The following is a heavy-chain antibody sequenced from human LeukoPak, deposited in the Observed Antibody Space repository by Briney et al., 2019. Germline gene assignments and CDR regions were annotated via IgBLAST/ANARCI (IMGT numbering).Heavy chain of an antibody. CDR3: ARGQVLRYYDSSGIIDY. CDR1: GGSFSGYY. CDR2: INHSGST. D-gene: IGHD3-22*01. V-gene: IGHV4-34*01. Sequence: SETLSLTCAVYGGSFSGYYWIRQPPGKGLEWIGEINHSGSTNYNPPLKSRVTISVDTSKNQFSLKLSSVTAADTAVYYCARGQVLRYYDSSGIIDYWGQGTLVTVSS. J-gene: IGHJ4*02.